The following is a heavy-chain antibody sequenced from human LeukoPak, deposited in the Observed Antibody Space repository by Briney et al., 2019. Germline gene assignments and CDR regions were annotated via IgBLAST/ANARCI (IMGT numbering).Heavy chain of an antibody. CDR1: GYTLTELS. CDR2: FDPEDGET. D-gene: IGHD3-22*01. CDR3: ATPPYDSSGYYYNY. J-gene: IGHJ4*02. V-gene: IGHV1-24*01. Sequence: ASVKVSCKVSGYTLTELSMHWVRQAPGKGLEWMGGFDPEDGETIYAQKFQGRVTTTEDTSTDTAYMELSSLRSEDTAVYYCATPPYDSSGYYYNYWGQGTLVTVSS.